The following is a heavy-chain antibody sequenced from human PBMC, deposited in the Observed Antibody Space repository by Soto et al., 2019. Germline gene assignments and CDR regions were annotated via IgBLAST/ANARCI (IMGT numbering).Heavy chain of an antibody. V-gene: IGHV6-1*01. J-gene: IGHJ4*02. D-gene: IGHD1-26*01. CDR3: ARALAGSYDY. CDR2: TYYGSKWST. CDR1: GDSVSSKSAT. Sequence: SQTLSLTCAISGDSVSSKSATWNWIRQSPSRGLEWLGRTYYGSKWSTDYAVSVKGRITVSPDTSKDQFSLRLNSVTPEDTAVYYCARALAGSYDYWGQVTLVTVSS.